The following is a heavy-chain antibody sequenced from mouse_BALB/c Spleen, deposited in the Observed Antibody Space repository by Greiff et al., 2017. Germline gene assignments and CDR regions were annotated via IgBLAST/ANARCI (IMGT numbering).Heavy chain of an antibody. CDR3: ARDRRGYYAMDY. CDR2: ISDGGSYT. Sequence: EVQGVESGGGLVKPGGSLKLSCAASGFTFSDYYMYWVRQTPEKRLEWVATISDGGSYTYYPDSVKGRFTISRDNAKNNLYLQMSSLKSEDTAMYYCARDRRGYYAMDYWGQGTSVTVSS. CDR1: GFTFSDYY. V-gene: IGHV5-4*02. J-gene: IGHJ4*01.